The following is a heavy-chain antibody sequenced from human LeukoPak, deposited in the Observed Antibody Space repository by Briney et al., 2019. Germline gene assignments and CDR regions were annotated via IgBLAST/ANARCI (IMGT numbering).Heavy chain of an antibody. Sequence: PSETLSLTCTVSGGSISSSSYYWGWIRQPPGKGLEWIGYIYYSGSTNYNPSLKSRVTMSVGTSKNQFSLKLSSVTAADTAVYYCARQTRLVIGSYYYFAMDVWGQGTTVSVSS. V-gene: IGHV4-61*05. J-gene: IGHJ6*02. CDR3: ARQTRLVIGSYYYFAMDV. CDR2: IYYSGST. CDR1: GGSISSSSYY. D-gene: IGHD3-9*01.